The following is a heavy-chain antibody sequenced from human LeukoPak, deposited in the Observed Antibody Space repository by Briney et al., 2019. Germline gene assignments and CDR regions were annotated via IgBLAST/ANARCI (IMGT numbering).Heavy chain of an antibody. CDR1: GFTFSSYA. CDR3: ATYRQVLLPFES. Sequence: GGSLRLSCAASGFTFSSYAMSWVRQAPGKWLEWVSAISGSGGSTYYADSVKGRFTISRDNSKSTLSLQMNSLRAEDTAIYYCATYRQVLLPFESWGQGTLVTVSS. J-gene: IGHJ4*02. V-gene: IGHV3-23*01. D-gene: IGHD2-8*02. CDR2: ISGSGGST.